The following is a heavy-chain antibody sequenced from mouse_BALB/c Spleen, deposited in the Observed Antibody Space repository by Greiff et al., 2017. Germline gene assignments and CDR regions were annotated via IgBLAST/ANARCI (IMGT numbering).Heavy chain of an antibody. J-gene: IGHJ2*01. Sequence: EVLVVESGGDLVKPGGSLKLSCAASGFTFSSYGMSWVRQTPDKRLEWVATISSGGSYTYYPDSVKGRFTISRDNAKNTLYLQMSSLKSEDTAMYYSARRITTSHFDYWGQGTTLTVSS. D-gene: IGHD1-1*01. CDR3: ARRITTSHFDY. V-gene: IGHV5-6*01. CDR1: GFTFSSYG. CDR2: ISSGGSYT.